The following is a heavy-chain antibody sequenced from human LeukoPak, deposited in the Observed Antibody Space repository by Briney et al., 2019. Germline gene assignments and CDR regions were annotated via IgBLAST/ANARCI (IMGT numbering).Heavy chain of an antibody. CDR3: XXDPSQRSXYXGSXTLLRGAFDI. J-gene: IGHJ3*02. D-gene: IGHD3-10*01. Sequence: PSETLSLTCTVSGGSISSYYWSWIRQPAGKGLEWIGRIYTSGSTNYNPSLKSRVTMSVDTSKNQFSLKLSSVTAADTAVYYCXXDPSQRSXYXGSXTLLRGAFDIWGQGTMVTVSS. CDR2: IYTSGST. V-gene: IGHV4-4*07. CDR1: GGSISSYY.